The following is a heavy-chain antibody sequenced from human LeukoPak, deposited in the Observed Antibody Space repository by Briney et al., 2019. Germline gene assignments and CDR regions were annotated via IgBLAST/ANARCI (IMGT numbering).Heavy chain of an antibody. V-gene: IGHV3-23*01. J-gene: IGHJ4*02. CDR3: AKDLSIAAFFDY. D-gene: IGHD6-6*01. CDR1: GFTFSSYS. Sequence: PGGSLRLSCAASGFTFSSYSMNWVRQAPGKGLEWVSAISGSGGSTYYADSVKGRFTISRDNSKNTLYLQMNSLRAEDTAVYYCAKDLSIAAFFDYWGQGTLVTVSS. CDR2: ISGSGGST.